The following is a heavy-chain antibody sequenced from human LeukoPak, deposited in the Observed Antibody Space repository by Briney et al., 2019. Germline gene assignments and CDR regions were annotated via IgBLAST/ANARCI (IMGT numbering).Heavy chain of an antibody. D-gene: IGHD2-2*01. CDR2: INTNTGNP. V-gene: IGHV7-4-1*02. CDR1: GYTFTSYA. J-gene: IGHJ5*02. Sequence: ASVKVSCKASGYTFTSYAMNWVRQAPGQGLEWMGWINTNTGNPTYAQGFTGRFVFSLDTSVSTAYLQISSLKAEDTAVYYCATSEKGYCSSTSCPNWFDPWGQGTLVTVSS. CDR3: ATSEKGYCSSTSCPNWFDP.